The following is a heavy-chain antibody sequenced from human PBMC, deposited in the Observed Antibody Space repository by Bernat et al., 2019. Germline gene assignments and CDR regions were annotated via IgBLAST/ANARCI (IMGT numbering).Heavy chain of an antibody. Sequence: EVQLVESGGGLVQPGGSLRLSCAASGFTFSSYAMSWVRQAPGKGLEWVSAISGSGGSTYYADSVKGRFTISRDNSKNTLYLQMNSLRAEDTAVYYCAKDLAVTEYYYYYMDVWGKGTTVTVSS. D-gene: IGHD4-17*01. V-gene: IGHV3-23*04. CDR1: GFTFSSYA. J-gene: IGHJ6*03. CDR3: AKDLAVTEYYYYYMDV. CDR2: ISGSGGST.